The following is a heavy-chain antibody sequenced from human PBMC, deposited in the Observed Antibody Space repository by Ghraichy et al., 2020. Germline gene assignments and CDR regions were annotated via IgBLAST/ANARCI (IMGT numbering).Heavy chain of an antibody. CDR3: AREVYDSSGYYPS. CDR1: GYTFTGYY. CDR2: INPNSGGT. V-gene: IGHV1-2*06. J-gene: IGHJ5*02. D-gene: IGHD3-22*01. Sequence: ASVKVSCKASGYTFTGYYMHWVRQAPGQGLEWMGRINPNSGGTNYAQKFQGRVTMTRDTSISTAYMELSRLRSDDTAVYYCAREVYDSSGYYPSWGQGTLVTVSS.